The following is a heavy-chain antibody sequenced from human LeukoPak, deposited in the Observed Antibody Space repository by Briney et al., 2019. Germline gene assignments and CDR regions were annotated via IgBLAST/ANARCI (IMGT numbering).Heavy chain of an antibody. V-gene: IGHV3-7*03. CDR2: IHQNGGTE. CDR3: ARDLSSRDAY. CDR1: GFTVSRYW. J-gene: IGHJ4*02. Sequence: HPGGSLRLSCAASGFTVSRYWMSWVRQAPGEGLEWVACIHQNGGTEYYVDSVKGRFAISRDNTKNSLYLQMSSLTVEDTAVYYCARDLSSRDAYWGQGTLVTVSS. D-gene: IGHD6-13*01.